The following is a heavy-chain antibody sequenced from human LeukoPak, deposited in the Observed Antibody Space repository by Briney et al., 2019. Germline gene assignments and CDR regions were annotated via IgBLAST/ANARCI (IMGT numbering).Heavy chain of an antibody. J-gene: IGHJ4*02. D-gene: IGHD1-26*01. CDR1: GFTFSSHA. V-gene: IGHV3-23*01. Sequence: PGGSLRLSCAASGFTFSSHAMSWVRQAPGKGLEWVSSLSGSGGTTYHADSVKGRFTISRDNSENTLYLQMNSLRAEDTAVYYCAKDYSGSYTSWGQGTLVTVSS. CDR3: AKDYSGSYTS. CDR2: LSGSGGTT.